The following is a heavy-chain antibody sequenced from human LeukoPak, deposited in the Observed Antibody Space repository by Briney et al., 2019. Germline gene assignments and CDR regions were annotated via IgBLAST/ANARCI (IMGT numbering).Heavy chain of an antibody. CDR2: INPNSGGT. V-gene: IGHV1-2*02. CDR3: AQQRRVDTAMVDPHYFDY. J-gene: IGHJ4*02. CDR1: GYTFTGYY. D-gene: IGHD5-18*01. Sequence: ASVKVSCKASGYTFTGYYMHWVRQAPGQGLEWMGWINPNSGGTNYAQKFQGRVTMTRDTSISTAYMELSRLRSDDTAVYYCAQQRRVDTAMVDPHYFDYWGQGTLVTVSS.